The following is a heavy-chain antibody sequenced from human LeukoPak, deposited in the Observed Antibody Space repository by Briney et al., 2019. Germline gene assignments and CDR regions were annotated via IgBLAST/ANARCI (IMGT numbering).Heavy chain of an antibody. J-gene: IGHJ3*02. D-gene: IGHD4-17*01. CDR1: GFTFSSYA. V-gene: IGHV3-23*01. CDR3: AQELASTVGDAFDI. Sequence: GSLRLSCAASGFTFSSYAMNWVRQAPGKGLEWASGISGSGDSTYYADSVKGRFTISRDTSKNTLYLQMNSLRAEDTAVYYCAQELASTVGDAFDIWGQGTMATVSS. CDR2: ISGSGDST.